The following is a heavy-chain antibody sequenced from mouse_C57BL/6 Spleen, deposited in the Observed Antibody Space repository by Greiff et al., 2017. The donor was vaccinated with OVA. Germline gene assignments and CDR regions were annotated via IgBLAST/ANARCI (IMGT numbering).Heavy chain of an antibody. V-gene: IGHV1-15*01. Sequence: VQLQQSGAELVRPGASVTLSCKASGYTFTDYEMHWVKQTPVHGLEWIGAVDPETGGTAYNQKFKGKAILTADKSSSTAYMQLRSRTSEDSAVYYCTRNTPAYYNNYEDYAMDYWGQGTSVTVSS. CDR1: GYTFTDYE. CDR3: TRNTPAYYNNYEDYAMDY. J-gene: IGHJ4*01. CDR2: VDPETGGT. D-gene: IGHD2-5*01.